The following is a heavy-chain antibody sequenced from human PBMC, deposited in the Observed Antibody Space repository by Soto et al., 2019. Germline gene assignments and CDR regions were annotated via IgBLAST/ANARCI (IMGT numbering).Heavy chain of an antibody. Sequence: EVQLLESGGGLVQPGGSLRLSCAASGFTFSSYAMSWVRQAPGKGLEWVSVISGSGGSTYYADSVKGRFTISRDYSKNTLYLQMNSLRAEDKAVYDCAKVSEYCSGGGCYPRTVPFDYWGLRPLVTVSS. V-gene: IGHV3-23*01. D-gene: IGHD2-15*01. CDR2: ISGSGGST. CDR1: GFTFSSYA. CDR3: AKVSEYCSGGGCYPRTVPFDY. J-gene: IGHJ4*02.